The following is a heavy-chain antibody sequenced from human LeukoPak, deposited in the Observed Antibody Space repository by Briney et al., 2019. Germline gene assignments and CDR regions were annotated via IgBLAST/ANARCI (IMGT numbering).Heavy chain of an antibody. J-gene: IGHJ4*02. CDR1: GFAFGSYA. CDR3: ARDYYDRSGHLD. Sequence: PGGSLRLSCAASGFAFGSYAMSWVRQAPGKGLEWVSAIGSRGGSTYYADSVRGRFTISRDDGKNSLYLQMNSLRAEDTALYYCARDYYDRSGHLDWGQGTLVTVSS. D-gene: IGHD3-22*01. V-gene: IGHV3-23*01. CDR2: IGSRGGST.